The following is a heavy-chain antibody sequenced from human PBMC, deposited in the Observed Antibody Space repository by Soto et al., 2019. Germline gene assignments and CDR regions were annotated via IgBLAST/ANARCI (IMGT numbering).Heavy chain of an antibody. Sequence: VGSLRLSCAASGFTFSSYGMHWVRQAPGKGLEWVAVIWYDGSNKYYADSVKGRFTISRDNSKNTLYLQMNSLRAEDTAVYYCARLSTVTTVDYWGQGTLVTVSS. V-gene: IGHV3-33*01. CDR3: ARLSTVTTVDY. D-gene: IGHD4-17*01. CDR2: IWYDGSNK. CDR1: GFTFSSYG. J-gene: IGHJ4*02.